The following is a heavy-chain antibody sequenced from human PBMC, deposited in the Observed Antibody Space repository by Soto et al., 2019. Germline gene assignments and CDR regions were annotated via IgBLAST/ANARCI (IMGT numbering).Heavy chain of an antibody. CDR2: ISAHNGNT. D-gene: IGHD6-6*01. V-gene: IGHV1-18*01. J-gene: IGHJ4*02. Sequence: QVHLVQSGAEVKNPGASVKVSCKGSGYDFTTYGITWVRQAPGQGLEWMAWISAHNGNTNYAPNLQGRVTVTRDTSTSTAYIALRSLRSDGTAVYYCARGRDGDYWGQGALVTVSS. CDR3: ARGRDGDY. CDR1: GYDFTTYG.